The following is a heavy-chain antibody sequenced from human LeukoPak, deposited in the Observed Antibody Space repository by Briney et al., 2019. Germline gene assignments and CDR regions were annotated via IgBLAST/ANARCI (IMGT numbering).Heavy chain of an antibody. CDR2: IYYTGST. Sequence: KTSETLSLTCTVSGGSISSGGYYWSWIRQHPGKGLEWIAYIYYTGSTYYSPSLKSRLTISVDTSKNHFSLRLSSMTAADTAVYYCARVPSVIDAFDIWGQGTMVTVSS. CDR1: GGSISSGGYY. V-gene: IGHV4-31*03. CDR3: ARVPSVIDAFDI. D-gene: IGHD2-21*01. J-gene: IGHJ3*02.